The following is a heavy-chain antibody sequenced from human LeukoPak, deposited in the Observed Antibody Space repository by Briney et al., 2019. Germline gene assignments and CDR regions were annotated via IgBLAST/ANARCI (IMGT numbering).Heavy chain of an antibody. CDR1: GYTFTSYA. V-gene: IGHV1-3*01. J-gene: IGHJ6*02. D-gene: IGHD1-26*01. Sequence: GASAKVSCKASGYTFTSYAMHWVRQAPGQRLEWMGWINAGNGNTKYSQKFQGRVTITRDTSASTAYMELSSLRSEDTAVYYCASGGSYPIYYYYGMDVWGQGTTVTVSS. CDR2: INAGNGNT. CDR3: ASGGSYPIYYYYGMDV.